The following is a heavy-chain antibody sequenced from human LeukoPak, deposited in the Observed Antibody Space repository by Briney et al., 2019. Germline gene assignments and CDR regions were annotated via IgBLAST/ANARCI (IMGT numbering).Heavy chain of an antibody. CDR2: ISYDGSNK. CDR1: GFTFSSYA. CDR3: ARAGSLWFGELWSDY. Sequence: GGSLRPSCAAPGFTFSSYAMHWVRQAPGKGLEWVAVISYDGSNKYYADSVKGRFTISRDNSKNTLYLQMNSLRAEDTAVYYCARAGSLWFGELWSDYWGQGTLVTVSS. J-gene: IGHJ4*02. D-gene: IGHD3-10*01. V-gene: IGHV3-30*04.